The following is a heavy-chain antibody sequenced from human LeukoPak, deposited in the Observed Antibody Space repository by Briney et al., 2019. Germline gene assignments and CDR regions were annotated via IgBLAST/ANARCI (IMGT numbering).Heavy chain of an antibody. D-gene: IGHD4-17*01. J-gene: IGHJ6*02. CDR1: GGTFSSYT. Sequence: SVKVSCKASGGTFSSYTISCVRQAPGQGLEWMGRIIPILGIANYAQKFQGRVTITADKSTRTAYMELSSLTSEDPPVYYCARASTVTTNYYYYYGMDVWGQGTTVTVSS. V-gene: IGHV1-69*02. CDR2: IIPILGIA. CDR3: ARASTVTTNYYYYYGMDV.